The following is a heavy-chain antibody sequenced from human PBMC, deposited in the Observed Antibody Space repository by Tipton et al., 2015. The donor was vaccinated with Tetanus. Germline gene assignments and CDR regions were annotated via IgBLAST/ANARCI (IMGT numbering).Heavy chain of an antibody. V-gene: IGHV4-59*02. CDR3: ARGNGYSGYHHYFDY. CDR2: SYYVGSP. CDR1: GTSVRSFY. Sequence: TLSLTCSVSGTSVRSFYWSWIRQSPGKAPEWIGYSYYVGSPNHNPSLKGRVSIPRDTSTNQVSLKLTSVTAADTAVYYCARGNGYSGYHHYFDYWGQGILVTVSS. D-gene: IGHD5-12*01. J-gene: IGHJ4*02.